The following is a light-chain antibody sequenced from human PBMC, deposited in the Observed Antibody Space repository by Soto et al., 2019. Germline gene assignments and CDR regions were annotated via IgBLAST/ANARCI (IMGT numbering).Light chain of an antibody. CDR3: QQYGSSPRT. J-gene: IGKJ5*01. V-gene: IGKV3-20*01. CDR1: QTVSSNY. CDR2: GAS. Sequence: DIVLAQSPGTLSLSPGERATLSCRASQTVSSNYLAWYQQKFGQAPRLLIYGASSSATGIPDRFSGSGSGTDFTLTISRLEPEVFAVYYCQQYGSSPRTFGQGTRLHIK.